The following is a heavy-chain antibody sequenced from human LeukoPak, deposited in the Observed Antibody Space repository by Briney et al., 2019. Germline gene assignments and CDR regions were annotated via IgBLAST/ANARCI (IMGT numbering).Heavy chain of an antibody. Sequence: SETLSLTCTVSGYSIRTDYYWGWIRQPPGKGPEWIGTIYKSGNTYYNPSLKSRVTISVDTSKNQFSLKLSSVTAADTAVYYCAREPDRRLATYYFDYWGQGTLVTVSS. D-gene: IGHD6-19*01. V-gene: IGHV4-38-2*02. CDR2: IYKSGNT. CDR3: AREPDRRLATYYFDY. CDR1: GYSIRTDYY. J-gene: IGHJ4*02.